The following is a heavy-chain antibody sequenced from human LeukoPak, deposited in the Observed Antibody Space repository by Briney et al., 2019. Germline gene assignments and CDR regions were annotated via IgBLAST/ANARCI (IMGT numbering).Heavy chain of an antibody. J-gene: IGHJ6*02. V-gene: IGHV1-2*02. D-gene: IGHD3-3*01. CDR2: INPNSGGT. Sequence: GASVKVSCKASGYTFTGYYMHWVRQAPGQGLEWMGWINPNSGGTNYAQKFQGRVTMTRDTSISTAYMELSRLRSDDTAVYYCATNARAGRCLEWLTQKSRGLYYYYGMDVWGQGTTVTVSS. CDR1: GYTFTGYY. CDR3: ATNARAGRCLEWLTQKSRGLYYYYGMDV.